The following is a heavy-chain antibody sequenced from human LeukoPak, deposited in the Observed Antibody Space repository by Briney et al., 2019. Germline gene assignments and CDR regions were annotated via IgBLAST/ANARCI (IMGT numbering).Heavy chain of an antibody. CDR3: ARHEEEDGYNAKTLDY. Sequence: ASETLSLTCAVYGGSFSGYYWSWIRQPPGMGLEWIGSIFYSGRTYFNPSLKSRVTISVDTSKNQFSLRLSSVTAADTAVYYCARHEEEDGYNAKTLDYWGQGALVTVS. CDR2: IFYSGRT. D-gene: IGHD5-24*01. CDR1: GGSFSGYY. J-gene: IGHJ4*02. V-gene: IGHV4-34*12.